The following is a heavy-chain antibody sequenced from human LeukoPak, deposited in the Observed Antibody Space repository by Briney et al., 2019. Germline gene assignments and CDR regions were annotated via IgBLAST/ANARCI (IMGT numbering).Heavy chain of an antibody. CDR2: IYTSGST. CDR1: AGSISSSSYY. CDR3: ARELNYYDSSGLDY. J-gene: IGHJ4*02. D-gene: IGHD3-22*01. V-gene: IGHV4-61*02. Sequence: PSETLSLTCTVSAGSISSSSYYWGWIRQPAGKGLEWIGRIYTSGSTNYNPSLKSRDTISVDTSKNQFSLKLSSVTAADTAVYYCARELNYYDSSGLDYWGQGTLVTVSS.